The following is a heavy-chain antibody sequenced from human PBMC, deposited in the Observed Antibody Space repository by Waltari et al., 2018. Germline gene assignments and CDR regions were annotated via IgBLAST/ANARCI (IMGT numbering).Heavy chain of an antibody. Sequence: EVQLLESGGGLVKPGRSLRLSCAAYGFTFTNDAMSWVRQATGKGLEWVSVIYSGGATYYADSVKGRFTISRDNSKNTLYLQMNSLRAEDTAVYFCAKEKRISYYDSSGQFDYWGQGTLVTVSS. V-gene: IGHV3-23*03. CDR3: AKEKRISYYDSSGQFDY. D-gene: IGHD3-22*01. J-gene: IGHJ4*02. CDR2: IYSGGAT. CDR1: GFTFTNDA.